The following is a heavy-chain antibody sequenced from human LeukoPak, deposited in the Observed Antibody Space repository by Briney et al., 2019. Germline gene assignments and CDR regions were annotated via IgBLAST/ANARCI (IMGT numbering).Heavy chain of an antibody. CDR1: GDSISGYF. V-gene: IGHV4-59*01. J-gene: IGHJ4*02. Sequence: SETLSLTCTLPGDSISGYFWSWIPQPPRKRRWCSCYMHNGVHTNYNPSLKSLVTISGDTSKNQFYLTLTSVTAADTAIYYCAATSKRDYGDTNLDYWGQGTMVTVS. CDR3: AATSKRDYGDTNLDY. D-gene: IGHD4/OR15-4a*01. CDR2: MHNGVHT.